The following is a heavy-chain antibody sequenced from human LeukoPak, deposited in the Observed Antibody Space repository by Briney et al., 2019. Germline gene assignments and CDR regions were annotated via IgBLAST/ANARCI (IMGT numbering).Heavy chain of an antibody. J-gene: IGHJ4*02. Sequence: PGGSLRLSCAASGFTFSSYSMNWVRQAPGKGLEWVAVIWYDGSNKYYADSVKGRFTISRDNSKNTLYLQMNSLRAEDTAVYYCARDGTAMAQYYFDYWGQGTLVTVSS. CDR1: GFTFSSYS. CDR3: ARDGTAMAQYYFDY. D-gene: IGHD5-18*01. V-gene: IGHV3-33*08. CDR2: IWYDGSNK.